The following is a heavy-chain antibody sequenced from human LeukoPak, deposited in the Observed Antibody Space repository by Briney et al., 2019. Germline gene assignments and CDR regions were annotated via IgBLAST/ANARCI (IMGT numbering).Heavy chain of an antibody. J-gene: IGHJ4*02. CDR2: ISSGGSTI. CDR3: ARIYDGGH. CDR1: GFSISNYN. D-gene: IGHD2/OR15-2a*01. V-gene: IGHV3-48*04. Sequence: PGGSLRLSCAASGFSISNYNMNWVRQAPGKGLEWVSYISSGGSTIYYADSVKGRFTISRDNAKNSLYLQMNSLRAGDTAVYYCARIYDGGHWGQGTLVTVSS.